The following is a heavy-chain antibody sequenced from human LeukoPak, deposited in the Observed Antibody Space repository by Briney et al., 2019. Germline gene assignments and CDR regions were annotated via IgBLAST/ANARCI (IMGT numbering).Heavy chain of an antibody. CDR3: ARDPPLYNTTEGDY. Sequence: GASVKVSCKASGYTFTSYGISWVRQAPGQGLEWMGWISAYNGNTNYAQKFQGRVTMTTDRSTTTAYMELRSLTSDDTATYYCARDPPLYNTTEGDYWGQGTLVTVSS. CDR2: ISAYNGNT. CDR1: GYTFTSYG. V-gene: IGHV1-18*01. J-gene: IGHJ4*02. D-gene: IGHD3-3*01.